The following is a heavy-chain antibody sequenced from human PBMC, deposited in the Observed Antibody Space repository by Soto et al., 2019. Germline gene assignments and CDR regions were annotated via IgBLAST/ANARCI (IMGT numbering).Heavy chain of an antibody. V-gene: IGHV3-23*01. D-gene: IGHD3-22*01. CDR2: ISGVDGRT. Sequence: EVQLLESGGGLVQPGGSLRLSCAAAGFTFSSYAMSWVRQAAGKGLEWVSAISGVDGRTYYAESVKGRFTISRDNSKNTLYLLMNSLRAEDTAVYYCAKDDCGYHSYSDQWGQGTLVTVSS. J-gene: IGHJ4*02. CDR1: GFTFSSYA. CDR3: AKDDCGYHSYSDQ.